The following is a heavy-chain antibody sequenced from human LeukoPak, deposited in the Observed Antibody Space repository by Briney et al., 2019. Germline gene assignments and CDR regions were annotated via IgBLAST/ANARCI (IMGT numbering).Heavy chain of an antibody. D-gene: IGHD6-25*01. CDR2: IYYSGST. V-gene: IGHV4-39*01. J-gene: IGHJ4*02. CDR1: GGSISSSSYY. CDR3: GFSEGDF. Sequence: SETLPLTCTVSGGSISSSSYYWGWIRQPPGKGLEWIGSIYYSGSTYYNPSLKSRVTISVDTSKNQFSLKLSSVTAADTAMYFCGFSEGDFWGQGALVTVSS.